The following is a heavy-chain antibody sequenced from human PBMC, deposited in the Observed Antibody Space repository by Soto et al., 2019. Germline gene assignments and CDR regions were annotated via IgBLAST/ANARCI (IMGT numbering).Heavy chain of an antibody. Sequence: GGSLRLSCAASGFTFDDYAMHWVRQAPGKGLEWVSGISGNGGSIGYADSVKGRFTISRDNSKNTVYLQMNSLRAEDTAVYYCAKEAVVVPADPYNWFDPWGQGTLVTVSS. V-gene: IGHV3-9*01. D-gene: IGHD2-2*01. CDR2: ISGNGGSI. J-gene: IGHJ5*02. CDR1: GFTFDDYA. CDR3: AKEAVVVPADPYNWFDP.